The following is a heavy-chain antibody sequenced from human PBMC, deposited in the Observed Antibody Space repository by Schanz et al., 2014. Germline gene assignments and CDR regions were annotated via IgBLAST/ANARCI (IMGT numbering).Heavy chain of an antibody. V-gene: IGHV1-46*01. J-gene: IGHJ5*02. D-gene: IGHD3-22*01. CDR2: IVPIAGIT. Sequence: QVQLVQSGAEVKKPGASVKVSCKASGYTFTSDSMHWVRQAPGQGLEWMGRIVPIAGITNYAQRFQGRVTITADKSSNTAYMELSSLRSEDTAVYYCAREVDLYDRGWFDPWGQGTLVTVSS. CDR3: AREVDLYDRGWFDP. CDR1: GYTFTSDS.